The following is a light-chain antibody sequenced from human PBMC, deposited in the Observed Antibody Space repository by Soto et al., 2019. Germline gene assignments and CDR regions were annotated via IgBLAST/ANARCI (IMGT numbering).Light chain of an antibody. Sequence: QAVVTQPPSASGTPGQRVTISCSGSSPNIGSNYVYWYQQLPGTAPKLLIYTNNQRPSGVPDRFSGSKSGTSASLAISGLRSEDEADYYCAAWDDRLYGVLFGGGTKLTVL. CDR1: SPNIGSNY. CDR2: TNN. V-gene: IGLV1-47*01. J-gene: IGLJ2*01. CDR3: AAWDDRLYGVL.